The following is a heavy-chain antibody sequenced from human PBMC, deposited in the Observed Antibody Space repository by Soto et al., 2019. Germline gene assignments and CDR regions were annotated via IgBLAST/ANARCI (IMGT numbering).Heavy chain of an antibody. Sequence: GGSLRLSCAASGFTFSSYGMHWVRQAPGKGLEWVAVIWYDGSNKYYADSVKGRFTISRDNSKNTLYLQMNSLRAEDTAVYYCARVYGSSYLYYYYGMDVWGQGTTVTVSS. CDR1: GFTFSSYG. J-gene: IGHJ6*02. V-gene: IGHV3-33*01. CDR3: ARVYGSSYLYYYYGMDV. D-gene: IGHD6-6*01. CDR2: IWYDGSNK.